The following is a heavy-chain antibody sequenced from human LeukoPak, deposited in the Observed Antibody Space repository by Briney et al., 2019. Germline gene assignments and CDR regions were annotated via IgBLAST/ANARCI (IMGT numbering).Heavy chain of an antibody. V-gene: IGHV3-30*04. CDR3: ARGTYYYDSSGYYSGGLGY. D-gene: IGHD3-22*01. CDR1: GFPFSNYA. J-gene: IGHJ4*02. Sequence: GESLKISCAASGFPFSNYAMHWVRQAPGKGLECVAVISFDGSDKYYADSVKGRFTISRDNSENTLYVQMNSLRAEDTAVYYCARGTYYYDSSGYYSGGLGYWGQGTLVTVSS. CDR2: ISFDGSDK.